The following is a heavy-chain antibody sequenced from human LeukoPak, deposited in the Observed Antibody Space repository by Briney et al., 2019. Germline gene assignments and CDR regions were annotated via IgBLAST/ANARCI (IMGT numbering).Heavy chain of an antibody. Sequence: GGSLRLSCAASGFTFSSYGMHWVRQAPGKGLEWVAVISYDGSNKYYADSVKGRFTISRDNSKNTLYLQMNSLRAEDTAVYYCARDPIAVAGTWAYNWFDPWGQGTLVTVSS. CDR2: ISYDGSNK. D-gene: IGHD6-19*01. V-gene: IGHV3-30*03. J-gene: IGHJ5*02. CDR1: GFTFSSYG. CDR3: ARDPIAVAGTWAYNWFDP.